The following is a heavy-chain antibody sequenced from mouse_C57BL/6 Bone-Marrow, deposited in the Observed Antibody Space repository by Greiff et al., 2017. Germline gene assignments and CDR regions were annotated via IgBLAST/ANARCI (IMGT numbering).Heavy chain of an antibody. J-gene: IGHJ4*01. V-gene: IGHV14-1*01. CDR2: IDPEDGDT. CDR1: GFNIKDYY. CDR3: TTGDYYGSSKYYYAMDY. Sequence: EVQLQQSGAELVRPGASVKFSCKASGFNIKDYYMHWVKQRPEQGLEWIGRIDPEDGDTEYAPKYQGKATMTADTSSNTAYLQLSSLTSEDTAVYYCTTGDYYGSSKYYYAMDYWGQGTSVTVSS. D-gene: IGHD1-1*01.